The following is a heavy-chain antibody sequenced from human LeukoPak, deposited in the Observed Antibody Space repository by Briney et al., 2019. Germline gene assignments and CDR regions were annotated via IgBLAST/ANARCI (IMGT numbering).Heavy chain of an antibody. Sequence: ASVKVSCKASGYTFTSYAMHWVRQAPGQRLEWMGWINAGNGNTKYSQKFQGRVTITRDTSASTAYMELSSLRSEDTAVYYCARSDSSGYYYFDYWGQETLVTVSS. V-gene: IGHV1-3*01. CDR1: GYTFTSYA. J-gene: IGHJ4*02. D-gene: IGHD3-22*01. CDR2: INAGNGNT. CDR3: ARSDSSGYYYFDY.